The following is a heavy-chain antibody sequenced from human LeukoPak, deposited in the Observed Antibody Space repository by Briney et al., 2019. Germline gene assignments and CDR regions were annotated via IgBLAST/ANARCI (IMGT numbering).Heavy chain of an antibody. CDR3: AREETERGHFDY. J-gene: IGHJ4*02. V-gene: IGHV3-21*01. CDR1: GFTFSSYS. CDR2: ISSSSSYI. Sequence: GGSLRLSYAASGFTFSSYSMNWVRQAPGKGLEWISSISSSSSYIYYADSVKGRFTISRDNAKNSLYLQMNSLRAEDTAVYYCAREETERGHFDYWGQGTLVTVSS.